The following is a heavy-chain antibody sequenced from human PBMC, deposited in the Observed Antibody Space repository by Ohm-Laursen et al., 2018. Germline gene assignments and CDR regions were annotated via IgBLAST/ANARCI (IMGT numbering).Heavy chain of an antibody. D-gene: IGHD4-17*01. V-gene: IGHV3-15*01. CDR2: IKRKADDETT. CDR1: GFTFSNAW. CDR3: TTGPYGDYYFDH. Sequence: SLRLSCTASGFTFSNAWMSWVRQAPGKGLEWVGRIKRKADDETTDYAAPVKGRFTISRDDLKNTLYLQMNSLKIEDTAVYYCTTGPYGDYYFDHWGQRTLVTVSS. J-gene: IGHJ4*02.